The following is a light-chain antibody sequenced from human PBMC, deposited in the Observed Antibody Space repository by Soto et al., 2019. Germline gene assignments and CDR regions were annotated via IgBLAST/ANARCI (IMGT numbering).Light chain of an antibody. V-gene: IGLV4-69*01. CDR1: SGHSTYA. J-gene: IGLJ2*01. CDR3: QTWGTDVVV. CDR2: LNTDGSH. Sequence: QPVLTQSPSASASLGASVKLTCTLSSGHSTYAIAWHQQQPEKGPRYLMSLNTDGSHTKGDGIPDRFSGSSSGAERYLTISSLQSVDEADYYCQTWGTDVVVFGGGTKLTVL.